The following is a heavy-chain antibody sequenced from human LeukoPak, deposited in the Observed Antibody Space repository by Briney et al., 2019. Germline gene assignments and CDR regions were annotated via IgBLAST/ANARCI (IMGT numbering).Heavy chain of an antibody. V-gene: IGHV3-33*08. CDR1: GFIFNNYA. J-gene: IGHJ4*02. CDR3: ARELAGYDILTGSYFDS. CDR2: IWNDGSNK. Sequence: GGSLRLSCAGSGFIFNNYAMHWVRQAPGKGLEWVAVIWNDGSNKYYADSVKGRFTISRDNSKNTLYLQMNSLRAEDTAVYYCARELAGYDILTGSYFDSWGQGTLVTVSS. D-gene: IGHD3-9*01.